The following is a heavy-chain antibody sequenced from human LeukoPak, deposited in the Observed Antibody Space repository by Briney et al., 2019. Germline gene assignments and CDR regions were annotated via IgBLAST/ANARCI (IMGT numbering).Heavy chain of an antibody. J-gene: IGHJ4*02. Sequence: GGSLRLSCAASGFSFSSYSMNWVRQAPGKGLEWVSSISSSSSYTYYADSVKGRFTISRDNAKNSLYLQTNSLRAEDTAVYYCARRAGGYSHPYDYWGQGVLVTVSS. CDR2: ISSSSSYT. CDR3: ARRAGGYSHPYDY. D-gene: IGHD4-23*01. V-gene: IGHV3-21*01. CDR1: GFSFSSYS.